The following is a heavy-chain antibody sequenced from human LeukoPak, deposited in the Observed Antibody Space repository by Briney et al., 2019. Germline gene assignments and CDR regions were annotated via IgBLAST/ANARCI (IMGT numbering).Heavy chain of an antibody. CDR1: GFTFSSYA. CDR2: ISYDGSNK. D-gene: IGHD3-10*01. Sequence: GGSLRLSCAASGFTFSSYAMHWVRQAPGKGLEWVAVISYDGSNKYYADSVKGRFTISRDNSKNTLYLQMNSLRAEDTAVYYCARVGGFGELLLQAFDYWGQGTLVTVSS. CDR3: ARVGGFGELLLQAFDY. V-gene: IGHV3-30*04. J-gene: IGHJ4*02.